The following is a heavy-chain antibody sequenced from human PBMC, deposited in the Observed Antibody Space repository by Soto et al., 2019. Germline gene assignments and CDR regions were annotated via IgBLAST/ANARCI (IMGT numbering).Heavy chain of an antibody. CDR1: GASISSHY. Sequence: ETLSLTCPVSGASISSHYWSWIRQPPGKGLEWIGYMYNSGSTNYNPSLKSRVTISVDTSKNQFSLRLRSVTAADTAVYYCARGGYYDSSGDLDYWSQGTLVTVS. V-gene: IGHV4-59*11. D-gene: IGHD3-22*01. J-gene: IGHJ4*02. CDR2: MYNSGST. CDR3: ARGGYYDSSGDLDY.